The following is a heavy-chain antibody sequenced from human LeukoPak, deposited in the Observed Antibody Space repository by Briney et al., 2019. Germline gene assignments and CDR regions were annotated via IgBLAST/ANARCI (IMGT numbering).Heavy chain of an antibody. CDR3: ARQGSTVTMDY. V-gene: IGHV5-51*01. J-gene: IGHJ4*02. CDR1: GYRFTSYW. D-gene: IGHD4-17*01. Sequence: GESLKISCKGSGYRFTSYWIGWVRQMPGKDLEWMGIINPGDSDTRYSPSFQGQVTISADKSISTTYLQWSSLKASDSAIYYCARQGSTVTMDYWGQGTLVTVSS. CDR2: INPGDSDT.